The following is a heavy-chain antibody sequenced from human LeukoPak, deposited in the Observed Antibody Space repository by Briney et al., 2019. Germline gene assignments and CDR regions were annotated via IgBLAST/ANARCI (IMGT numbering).Heavy chain of an antibody. V-gene: IGHV4-59*01. CDR3: ARELTVTEGFYYYFHYMDV. D-gene: IGHD4-11*01. J-gene: IGHJ6*03. CDR1: GDSIRDYY. Sequence: SETLSLTCSVSGDSIRDYYWSWLRQPPGQGLEWIGYISHSGSTTYSPSLNSRVTISLDKSKNQFSLKLNSVTAADTATYYCARELTVTEGFYYYFHYMDVWGKGTTVTVSS. CDR2: ISHSGST.